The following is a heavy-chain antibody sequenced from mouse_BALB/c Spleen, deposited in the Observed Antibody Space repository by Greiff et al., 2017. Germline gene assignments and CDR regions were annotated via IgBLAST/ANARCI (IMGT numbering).Heavy chain of an antibody. V-gene: IGHV5-6-4*01. D-gene: IGHD1-1*01. Sequence: EVKLMESGGDLVKPGGSLKLSCAASGFTFSSYTMSWVRQTPEKRLEWVATISSGGSYTYYPDSVKGRFTISRDNAKNTLYLQMSSLKSEDTAMYYCTREVVPGAYWGQGTLVTVSA. CDR2: ISSGGSYT. CDR1: GFTFSSYT. CDR3: TREVVPGAY. J-gene: IGHJ3*01.